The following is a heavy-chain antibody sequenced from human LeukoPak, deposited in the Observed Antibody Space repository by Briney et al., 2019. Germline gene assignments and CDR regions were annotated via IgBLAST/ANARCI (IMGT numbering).Heavy chain of an antibody. CDR2: IYYSGST. CDR3: ARHGRYYDILTGYYYWFGP. J-gene: IGHJ5*02. V-gene: IGHV4-39*01. CDR1: GGSISSSSYY. D-gene: IGHD3-9*01. Sequence: SETLSLTCTVSGGSISSSSYYWGWIRQPPGKGLEWIGSIYYSGSTSYNPSLKSRVTISVDASKNHFSLKLSSVTAADTAVYYCARHGRYYDILTGYYYWFGPWGQGTLVTVSS.